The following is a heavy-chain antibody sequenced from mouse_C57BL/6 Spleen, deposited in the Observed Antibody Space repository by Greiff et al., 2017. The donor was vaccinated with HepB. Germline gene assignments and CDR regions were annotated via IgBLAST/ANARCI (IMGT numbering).Heavy chain of an antibody. CDR3: ARDLYYGYDGAWFAY. CDR1: GFTFSSYT. CDR2: ISGGGGNT. V-gene: IGHV5-9*01. Sequence: DVKLVESGGGLVKPGGSLKLSCAASGFTFSSYTMSWVRQTPEKRLEWVATISGGGGNTYYPDSVKGRFTISRDNAKNTLYLQMSSLRSEDTALYYCARDLYYGYDGAWFAYWGQGTLVTVSA. D-gene: IGHD2-2*01. J-gene: IGHJ3*01.